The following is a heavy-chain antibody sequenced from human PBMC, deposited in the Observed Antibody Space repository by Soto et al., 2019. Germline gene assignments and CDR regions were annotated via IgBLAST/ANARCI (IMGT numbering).Heavy chain of an antibody. D-gene: IGHD1-26*01. J-gene: IGHJ6*02. Sequence: GGSLRLSCAASGFTFSSYSMNWVRQAPGKGLEWVSSISSSSSYIYYADSVKGRFTIARDNAKNSLYLQMNSLRAEDTAVYYCARDLVGATIYYYYGMDVWGQGTTVTVSS. V-gene: IGHV3-21*01. CDR3: ARDLVGATIYYYYGMDV. CDR1: GFTFSSYS. CDR2: ISSSSSYI.